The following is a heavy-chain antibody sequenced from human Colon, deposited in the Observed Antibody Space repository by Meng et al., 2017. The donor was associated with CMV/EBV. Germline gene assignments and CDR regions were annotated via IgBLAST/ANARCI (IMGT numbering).Heavy chain of an antibody. CDR2: IYPVLGVK. V-gene: IGHV1-69*04. J-gene: IGHJ4*02. Sequence: SVKVSCKASGGTFSSYAINWVRQAPGQGLEWMGSIYPVLGVKHYAQKFRGRVTISADKSTSTAYMELSSVRSDDTAVLYCATGDLRNSTGAYYFDSWGQGTLVTVSS. CDR1: GGTFSSYA. D-gene: IGHD6-19*01. CDR3: ATGDLRNSTGAYYFDS.